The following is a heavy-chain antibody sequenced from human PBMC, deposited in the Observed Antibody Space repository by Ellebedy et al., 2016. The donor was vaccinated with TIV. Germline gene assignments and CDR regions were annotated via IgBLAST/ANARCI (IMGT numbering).Heavy chain of an antibody. CDR3: ARVVEGGYSYGLLLDY. V-gene: IGHV4-59*08. CDR2: IHYTGST. J-gene: IGHJ4*02. CDR1: GGSISGFY. D-gene: IGHD5-18*01. Sequence: MPSETLSLTCTVSGGSISGFYWSWIRQPPGKGLEWIGYIHYTGSTNYNPSLKSRVTISLDSSKNQFSLKLSSVTAADTAVYYCARVVEGGYSYGLLLDYWGQGTLVTVSS.